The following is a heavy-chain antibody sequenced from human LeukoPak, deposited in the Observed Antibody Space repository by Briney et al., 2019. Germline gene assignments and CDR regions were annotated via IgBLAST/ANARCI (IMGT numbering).Heavy chain of an antibody. D-gene: IGHD2-2*01. J-gene: IGHJ4*02. CDR2: ISSDGENK. Sequence: PWKSLRLSCAASGFSFSTYAIHWARQAPGKGLEWVVVISSDGENKYYAHSVKGRFTISRDNSENTLYLQMNSLKTEDTAVYYCARAKLLSSLDYWGQGILVTVSS. V-gene: IGHV3-30*04. CDR1: GFSFSTYA. CDR3: ARAKLLSSLDY.